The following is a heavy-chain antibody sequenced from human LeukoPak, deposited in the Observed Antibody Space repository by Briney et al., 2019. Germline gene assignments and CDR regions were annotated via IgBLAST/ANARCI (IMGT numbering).Heavy chain of an antibody. Sequence: PSETLSLTCAVYGGSFSGYYWSWIRQPPGKGLEWIGEINHGGSTNYNPSLKSRLTISVDTSKNQFSLELSSVTAADTALYFCARQLYVSGSYYAPMDVWGKGTTVTISS. CDR3: ARQLYVSGSYYAPMDV. CDR2: INHGGST. J-gene: IGHJ6*03. CDR1: GGSFSGYY. D-gene: IGHD3-10*01. V-gene: IGHV4-34*01.